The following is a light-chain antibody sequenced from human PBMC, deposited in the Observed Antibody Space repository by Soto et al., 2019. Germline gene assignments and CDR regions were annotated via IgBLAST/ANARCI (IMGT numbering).Light chain of an antibody. J-gene: IGKJ3*01. V-gene: IGKV3-15*01. CDR1: QSVASS. CDR2: GAS. CDR3: QHYHNWPPGEFT. Sequence: ETVMTQYPATLSVPPGESANLSCKASQSVASSLAWYPLKPGQPPRLLFYGASTRSPGVPARFNGSGAGTEFTRTITSLQPEDFAANYCQHYHNWPPGEFTFGHGNTVDVK.